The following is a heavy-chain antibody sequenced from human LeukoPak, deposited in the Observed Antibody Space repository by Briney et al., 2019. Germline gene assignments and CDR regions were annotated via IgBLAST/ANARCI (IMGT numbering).Heavy chain of an antibody. CDR2: ISNTVGGRT. CDR3: AKESPYYSGRDYYFDY. Sequence: PGGSLRLSCAASGFAFDNNAMSWVRQAPEKGLEWVSAISNTVGGRTYYADSVKGRFIISRDDSKNTVYLQMNSLRAEDTAVYYCAKESPYYSGRDYYFDYWGPGTLVTVSS. J-gene: IGHJ4*02. D-gene: IGHD3-10*01. CDR1: GFAFDNNA. V-gene: IGHV3-23*01.